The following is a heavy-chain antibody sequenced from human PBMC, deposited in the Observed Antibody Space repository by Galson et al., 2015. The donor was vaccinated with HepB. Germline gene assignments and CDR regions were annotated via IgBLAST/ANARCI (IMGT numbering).Heavy chain of an antibody. CDR2: ISSSGGGI. CDR3: ARDISSGFYFPLDL. V-gene: IGHV3-23*01. J-gene: IGHJ5*02. CDR1: GFSFSSYA. D-gene: IGHD3-22*01. Sequence: SLRLSCASSGFSFSSYAMNWVRQAPGKGLEWVSGISSSGGGIDYADSVKGRFTISRDNSNNTLFLQMNSLRVGDTAVYYRARDISSGFYFPLDLWGQGTLVTVSS.